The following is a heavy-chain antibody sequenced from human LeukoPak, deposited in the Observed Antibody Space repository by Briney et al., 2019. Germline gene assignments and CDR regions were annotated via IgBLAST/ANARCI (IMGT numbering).Heavy chain of an antibody. J-gene: IGHJ4*02. CDR1: GFTFDDYS. V-gene: IGHV3-43D*03. CDR2: ITWDGGST. CDR3: AKDGKNYFDY. Sequence: GGSLRLSCAASGFTFDDYSMHWVRQAPGKGLEWVSLITWDGGSTYYADSVKGRFTISRDNSKNSLYLQMNSLRADDTALYYCAKDGKNYFDYWGQGTLVTVSS.